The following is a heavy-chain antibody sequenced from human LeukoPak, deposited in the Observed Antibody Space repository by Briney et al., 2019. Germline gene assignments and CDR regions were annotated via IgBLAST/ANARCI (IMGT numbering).Heavy chain of an antibody. Sequence: ASVKVSCKASGGSFSNSFISWVRQAPGQGLEWMGGVVPLSGTPNYAQKFQGRVSITADKSTNTAYMELSSLTSEDTAVYYCARDQLGFDYWGQGTQVTVSS. CDR3: ARDQLGFDY. V-gene: IGHV1-69*06. CDR2: VVPLSGTP. D-gene: IGHD1-1*01. CDR1: GGSFSNSF. J-gene: IGHJ4*02.